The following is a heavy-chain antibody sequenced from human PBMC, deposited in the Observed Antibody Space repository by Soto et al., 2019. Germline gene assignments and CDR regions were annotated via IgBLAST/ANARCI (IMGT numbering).Heavy chain of an antibody. D-gene: IGHD2-2*01. V-gene: IGHV3-30*18. CDR1: GFTFSSYG. CDR3: AKDGDCSSTSCSPKGAFDI. J-gene: IGHJ3*02. CDR2: ISYDGSNK. Sequence: SLRLSCAAFGFTFSSYGMHWVRQAPGKGLEWVAVISYDGSNKYYADSVKGRFTISRDNSKNTLYLQMNSLRAEDTAVYYCAKDGDCSSTSCSPKGAFDIWGQGTMVTVSS.